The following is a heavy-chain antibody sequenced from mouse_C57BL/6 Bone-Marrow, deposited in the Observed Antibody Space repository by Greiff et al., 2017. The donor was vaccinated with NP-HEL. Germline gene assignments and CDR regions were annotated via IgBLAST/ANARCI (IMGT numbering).Heavy chain of an antibody. CDR3: AREGGDDYDGRYYFDY. CDR1: GYTFTDYY. CDR2: INPYNGGT. D-gene: IGHD2-4*01. J-gene: IGHJ2*01. Sequence: VQLQQSGPVLVKPGASVKMSCKASGYTFTDYYMNWVKQSHGKSLEWIGVINPYNGGTSYNQKFKGKATLTVDKSSSTAYMELNSLTSEDSAVYYCAREGGDDYDGRYYFDYWGQGTTLTVSS. V-gene: IGHV1-19*01.